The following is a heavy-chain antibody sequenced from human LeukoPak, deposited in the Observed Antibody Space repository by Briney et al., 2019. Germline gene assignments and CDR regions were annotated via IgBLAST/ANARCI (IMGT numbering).Heavy chain of an antibody. CDR3: AKAHPGGITQCPVDY. V-gene: IGHV3-23*01. Sequence: GGSLRLSCAASGFTFNDYSMNWVRQAPGKGLEWVSAISGSGGSTYYADSVKGRFTISRDNSKNTLYLQMSSLRAEDTAVYYCAKAHPGGITQCPVDYWGQGTLVTVSS. CDR2: ISGSGGST. D-gene: IGHD3-10*01. CDR1: GFTFNDYS. J-gene: IGHJ4*02.